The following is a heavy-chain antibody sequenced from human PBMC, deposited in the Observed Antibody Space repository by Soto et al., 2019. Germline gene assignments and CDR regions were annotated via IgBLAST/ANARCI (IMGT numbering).Heavy chain of an antibody. CDR2: IYYGGST. CDR1: GGPISSGDYY. D-gene: IGHD2-15*01. Sequence: SETLSLTCTVSGGPISSGDYYWSWIRQQPGKGLEWIGFIYYGGSTDYNPSLKSRVTMSIDTSKNQFSMKLSPVTAADTAVYYCARDRGHCSGTSCYWFDPWGQGTLVTVSS. V-gene: IGHV4-31*03. CDR3: ARDRGHCSGTSCYWFDP. J-gene: IGHJ5*01.